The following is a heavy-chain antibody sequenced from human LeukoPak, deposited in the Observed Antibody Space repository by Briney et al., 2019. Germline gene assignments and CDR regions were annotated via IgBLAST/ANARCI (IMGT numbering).Heavy chain of an antibody. J-gene: IGHJ4*02. V-gene: IGHV4-34*01. Sequence: SETLSLTCAVYRGSFSGYYWSWIRQPPGKGLEWIGEINHSGSTNYNPSLKSRVTISVDTSKNQFSLKLSSVTAADTAVYYCARGVFRGVPDYGGQGPLVTVPS. CDR3: ARGVFRGVPDY. D-gene: IGHD3-10*01. CDR1: RGSFSGYY. CDR2: INHSGST.